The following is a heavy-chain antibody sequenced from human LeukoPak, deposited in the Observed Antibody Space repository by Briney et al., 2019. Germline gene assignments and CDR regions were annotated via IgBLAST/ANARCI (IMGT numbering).Heavy chain of an antibody. CDR2: SRDKGRGYTT. Sequence: GGSLRLSCTASELTLSDHLIDWVRQSPGKGLEWVGRSRDKGRGYTTEYAASVRGRFTISRDDAQSSLYLQMSSLTTEDTAVYFCTRDGGKRGNSALDMWGQGTMVTVSS. V-gene: IGHV3-72*01. CDR3: TRDGGKRGNSALDM. J-gene: IGHJ3*02. CDR1: ELTLSDHL. D-gene: IGHD5-12*01.